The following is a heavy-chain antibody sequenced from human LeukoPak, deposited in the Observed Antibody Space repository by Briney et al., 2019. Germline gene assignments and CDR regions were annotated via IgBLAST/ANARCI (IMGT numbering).Heavy chain of an antibody. Sequence: PLETLSLTCTVSGGSISSYYWSWIRQPPGKGLEWIGYIYYSGSTNYNPSLKSRVTISVDTSKNQFSLKLSSVTPADTAVYYCAREVVVVVAATAYNWFDPWGQGTLVTVSS. CDR1: GGSISSYY. D-gene: IGHD2-15*01. CDR2: IYYSGST. CDR3: AREVVVVVAATAYNWFDP. V-gene: IGHV4-59*01. J-gene: IGHJ5*02.